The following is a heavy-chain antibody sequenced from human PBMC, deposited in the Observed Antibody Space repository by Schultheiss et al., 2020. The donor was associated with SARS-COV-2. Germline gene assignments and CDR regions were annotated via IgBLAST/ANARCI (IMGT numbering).Heavy chain of an antibody. V-gene: IGHV3-74*01. J-gene: IGHJ3*02. CDR2: TNSDGNIT. Sequence: GGSLRLSCAASGFTFSRNWMHWVRQVPGKGLVWVSRTNSDGNITSYADSVRGRFTISRDNAKNTLYLQMNSLRAEDTAVYYCARENEMVDAFDIWGQGTMVTVSS. CDR3: ARENEMVDAFDI. D-gene: IGHD5-24*01. CDR1: GFTFSRNW.